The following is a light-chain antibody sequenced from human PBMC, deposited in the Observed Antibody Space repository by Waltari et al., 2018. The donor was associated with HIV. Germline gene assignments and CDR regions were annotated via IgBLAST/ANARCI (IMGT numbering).Light chain of an antibody. CDR3: GTWDSSLSAVL. V-gene: IGLV1-51*01. J-gene: IGLJ2*01. CDR2: DSN. CDR1: NSNIGNNF. Sequence: QSVLTQPPSVSAAAGQKVTIPCSGSNSNIGNNFVSWYQQLPGTAPKLLIYDSNKLPSGIPDRFSGSKSSTSATLDNTGLQAGGEANYYCGTWDSSLSAVLFGGGTKLTVL.